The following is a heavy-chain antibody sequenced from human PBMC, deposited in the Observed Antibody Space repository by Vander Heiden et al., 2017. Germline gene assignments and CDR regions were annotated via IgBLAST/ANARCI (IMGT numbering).Heavy chain of an antibody. CDR2: ISATGVTI. D-gene: IGHD2-15*01. CDR3: ARDPKLYGAFGPYVDY. CDR1: GFTFSYYT. J-gene: IGHJ4*02. V-gene: IGHV3-48*02. Sequence: EVQLVQPWGGWVRPGWAMRLSCGASGFTFSYYTMTWVRQTPGKGLEWISYISATGVTIYYSQSVEGRCTISRDNVKNSLYLQMNNLRDDDTGVYYCARDPKLYGAFGPYVDYWGQGVLVTVAS.